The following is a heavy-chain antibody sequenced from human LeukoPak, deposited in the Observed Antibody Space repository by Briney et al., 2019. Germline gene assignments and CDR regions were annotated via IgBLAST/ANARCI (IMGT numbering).Heavy chain of an antibody. J-gene: IGHJ3*02. CDR3: AKDLALAGMSRVGAFDI. CDR1: GFTFDDSA. V-gene: IGHV3-9*01. CDR2: ISWNSGSI. D-gene: IGHD6-19*01. Sequence: GGSLRLSCAASGFTFDDSAMHWVRQAPGKGLEWVSGISWNSGSIGYADSVKGRFTIFRDNDNNSLYLQMNSLRAEDTALYYCAKDLALAGMSRVGAFDIWGQGTMVTVSS.